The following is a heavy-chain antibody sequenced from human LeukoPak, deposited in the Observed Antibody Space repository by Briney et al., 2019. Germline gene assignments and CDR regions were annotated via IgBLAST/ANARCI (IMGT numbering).Heavy chain of an antibody. CDR2: ISSSSSYI. Sequence: GGSLRLSCAASGFTFSSYSMNWVRQAPGKGLEWVSSISSSSSYIYYADSVKGRFTISRDNAKNSLYLQMNSLRAEDTAVYYCARRGSSWYGLDYWGQGTLVTVSS. CDR1: GFTFSSYS. CDR3: ARRGSSWYGLDY. J-gene: IGHJ4*02. D-gene: IGHD6-13*01. V-gene: IGHV3-21*01.